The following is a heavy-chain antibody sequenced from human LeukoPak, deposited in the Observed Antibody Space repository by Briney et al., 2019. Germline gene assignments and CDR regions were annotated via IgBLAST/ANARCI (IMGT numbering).Heavy chain of an antibody. D-gene: IGHD2-15*01. J-gene: IGHJ4*02. CDR3: AKGTARYCTGSSCYPLDY. CDR1: GFTFSSYA. CDR2: VSDSGDST. V-gene: IGHV3-23*01. Sequence: GGSLRLSCAASGFTFSSYAMSWVRQAPGKGLEWVSAVSDSGDSTFHANSVRSRFTISRDNSKNTVHLQMDSLRAEDTAVYYCAKGTARYCTGSSCYPLDYWGQGTLVTVSS.